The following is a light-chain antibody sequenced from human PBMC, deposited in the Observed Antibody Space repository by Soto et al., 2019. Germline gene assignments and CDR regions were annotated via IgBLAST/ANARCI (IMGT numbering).Light chain of an antibody. CDR1: QSASST. Sequence: EIVMTQSPATLSVSPGESATLSCRASQSASSTVAWYQQKSGQAPRLLIYYASTRAIGVPARFSGSGSGTDFTLTITSLQSEDFGVDYCQQYKDWPTTFGQGTKVEIK. CDR3: QQYKDWPTT. J-gene: IGKJ1*01. V-gene: IGKV3-15*01. CDR2: YAS.